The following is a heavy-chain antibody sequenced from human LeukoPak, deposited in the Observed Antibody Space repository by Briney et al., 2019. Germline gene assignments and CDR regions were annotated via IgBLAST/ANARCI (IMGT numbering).Heavy chain of an antibody. Sequence: GGSLRLSCAASGFTFNRNWMHWVRQAPGKGLVWVSRISTDGSNTNYADSVKGRFTISRDNAKDTLYLQMDSLTAGDTAVYYCASRNYGSSPFDYWGQGTLVTVSS. CDR1: GFTFNRNW. CDR3: ASRNYGSSPFDY. CDR2: ISTDGSNT. D-gene: IGHD4-17*01. V-gene: IGHV3-74*01. J-gene: IGHJ4*02.